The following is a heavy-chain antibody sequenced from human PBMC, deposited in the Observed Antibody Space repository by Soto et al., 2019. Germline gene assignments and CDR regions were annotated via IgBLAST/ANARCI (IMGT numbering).Heavy chain of an antibody. CDR3: ATHNRDGYNYPFDY. D-gene: IGHD5-12*01. V-gene: IGHV4-31*02. Sequence: DLEWIGYIYYTGSTYYNPSLKSRVTISVDTSKNQFSLRLSSVTAADTAVYYCATHNRDGYNYPFDYWGQGTLVTVSS. J-gene: IGHJ4*02. CDR2: IYYTGST.